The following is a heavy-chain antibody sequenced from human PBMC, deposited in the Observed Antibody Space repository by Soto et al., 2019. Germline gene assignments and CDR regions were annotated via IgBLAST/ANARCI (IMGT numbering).Heavy chain of an antibody. Sequence: GASVKVSCKASGYIFTGYFIQWLRQAPGQGLEWMGWINPNTSATNYAQKFQGRVTMTRDTSLGAAYMELTSLRPDDTALYSCARITLGRDHYYGMDVWGQGTTVTVSS. CDR3: ARITLGRDHYYGMDV. J-gene: IGHJ6*02. D-gene: IGHD3-16*01. CDR1: GYIFTGYF. V-gene: IGHV1-2*02. CDR2: INPNTSAT.